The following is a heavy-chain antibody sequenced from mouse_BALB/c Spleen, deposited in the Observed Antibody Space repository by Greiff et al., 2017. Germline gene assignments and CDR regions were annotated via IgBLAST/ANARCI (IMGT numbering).Heavy chain of an antibody. D-gene: IGHD2-4*01. CDR2: IYTGSGNT. Sequence: VQLQQSGAELVRPGTSVKISCKASGYAFTNYWLGWVKQKPGNGLEWIGDIYTGSGNTYYNEKFKGKATLTADTSSSTAYMQLSSLTSEDSAVYFCAIYYDYDGGFAYWGQGTLVTVSA. CDR1: GYAFTNYW. J-gene: IGHJ3*01. V-gene: IGHV1-63*02. CDR3: AIYYDYDGGFAY.